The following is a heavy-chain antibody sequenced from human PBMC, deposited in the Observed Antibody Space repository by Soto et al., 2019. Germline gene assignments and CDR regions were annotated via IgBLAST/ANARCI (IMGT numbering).Heavy chain of an antibody. J-gene: IGHJ4*02. V-gene: IGHV3-23*01. D-gene: IGHD6-19*01. CDR1: GFTFSSYA. CDR2: ISGSGGST. Sequence: EVQLLESGGGLVQPGGSLRLSCAASGFTFSSYAMSWVRQAPGKGLEWVSAISGSGGSTYYADSVKGLFTISRDNSKNTLYLQMNSRRAEDTAVYYCAKDRIAVAGGASDYWGQGTLVTVSS. CDR3: AKDRIAVAGGASDY.